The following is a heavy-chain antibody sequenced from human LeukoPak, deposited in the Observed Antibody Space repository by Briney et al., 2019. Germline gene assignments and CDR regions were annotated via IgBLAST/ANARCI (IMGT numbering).Heavy chain of an antibody. D-gene: IGHD3-10*01. CDR2: IIPIFGTA. CDR3: ARGAYYGSGSYFDY. J-gene: IGHJ4*02. CDR1: GGTFISYA. V-gene: IGHV1-69*13. Sequence: SVKVSCKGSGGTFISYAISWVRQAPGQGVERMGGIIPIFGTANYAQKFQGRDKITADESTSTAYMEVSSLRSEDTAVYYCARGAYYGSGSYFDYWGQGTLVTVSS.